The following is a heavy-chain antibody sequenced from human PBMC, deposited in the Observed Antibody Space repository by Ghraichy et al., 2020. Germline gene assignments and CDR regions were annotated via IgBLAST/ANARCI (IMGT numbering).Heavy chain of an antibody. CDR3: ARDGGYSSSWYFYYYGMDV. V-gene: IGHV3-30-3*01. Sequence: GGSLRLSCAASGFTFSSYAMHWVRQAPGKGLEWVAVISYDGSNKYYADSVKGQFTISRDNSKNTLYLQMNSLRAEDTAVYYCARDGGYSSSWYFYYYGMDVWGQGTTVTVSS. CDR1: GFTFSSYA. J-gene: IGHJ6*02. CDR2: ISYDGSNK. D-gene: IGHD6-13*01.